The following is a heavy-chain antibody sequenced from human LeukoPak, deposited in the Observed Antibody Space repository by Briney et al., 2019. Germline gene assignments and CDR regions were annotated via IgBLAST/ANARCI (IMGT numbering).Heavy chain of an antibody. CDR2: INHSGST. D-gene: IGHD5-24*01. CDR3: ARGRRGYNYDY. J-gene: IGHJ4*02. CDR1: GVSFSGYY. V-gene: IGHV4-34*01. Sequence: PSETLSLTCAVYGVSFSGYYWSWIRQPPGKGLEWIGEINHSGSTNYNPSLKSRVTISVDTSKNQFSLKLSSVTAADTAVYYCARGRRGYNYDYWGQGTLVTVSS.